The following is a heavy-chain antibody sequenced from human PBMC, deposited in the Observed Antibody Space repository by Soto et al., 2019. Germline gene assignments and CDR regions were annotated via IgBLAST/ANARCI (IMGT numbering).Heavy chain of an antibody. CDR1: GFTFSSYG. V-gene: IGHV3-33*01. CDR2: IWYDGSNK. Sequence: QVQLVESGGGVVQPGRSLRLSCAASGFTFSSYGMHWVRQAPGKGLEWVAVIWYDGSNKYYADSVKGRFTISRDNSKNTLYLQMNSLSAEDTAVYYCARAMKAGGMDVWGQGTTVTVSS. D-gene: IGHD3-10*01. CDR3: ARAMKAGGMDV. J-gene: IGHJ6*02.